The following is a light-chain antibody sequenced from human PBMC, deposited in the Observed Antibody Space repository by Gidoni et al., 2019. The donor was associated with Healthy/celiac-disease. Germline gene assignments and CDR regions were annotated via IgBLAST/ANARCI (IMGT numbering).Light chain of an antibody. Sequence: ELVLTQSPGTLSLSPGERANLSCRASQSVSSYLAWYQQKPGQAPRLLIYAASNRATGIPDRFSGSGSGTDFTLTISRLEPEDFAVYYCQQYLSFWTFGQGTKVEIK. V-gene: IGKV3-20*01. J-gene: IGKJ1*01. CDR1: QSVSSY. CDR3: QQYLSFWT. CDR2: AAS.